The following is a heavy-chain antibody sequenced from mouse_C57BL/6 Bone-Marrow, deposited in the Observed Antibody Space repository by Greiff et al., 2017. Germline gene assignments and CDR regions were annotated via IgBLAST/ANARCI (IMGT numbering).Heavy chain of an antibody. V-gene: IGHV1-50*01. J-gene: IGHJ2*01. D-gene: IGHD1-1*01. CDR1: GYTFTSYW. CDR3: AREGAWTTVVFDY. Sequence: QVQLQQPGAELVKPGASVKLSCKASGYTFTSYWMQWVKQRPGQGLEWIGEIDPSDSYTNYNQKFKGKATLTVDTSSSKAYMQLSSLTSEDSAVYYCAREGAWTTVVFDYWGQGTTLRVSS. CDR2: IDPSDSYT.